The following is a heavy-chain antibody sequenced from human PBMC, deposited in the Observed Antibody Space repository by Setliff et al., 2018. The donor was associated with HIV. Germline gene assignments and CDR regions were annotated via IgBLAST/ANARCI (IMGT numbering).Heavy chain of an antibody. CDR1: GGSIYGSDYY. J-gene: IGHJ6*03. CDR2: IYYSGST. CDR3: ARHGAFYYYYYMDA. Sequence: SETLSLTCTVSGGSIYGSDYYWGWIRQPPGKGLESIGSIYYSGSTCYKPSLKSRVTISGDTSKNQFSLNLSSVTAADTAVYYCARHGAFYYYYYMDAWGKGTTVTVSS. V-gene: IGHV4-39*01.